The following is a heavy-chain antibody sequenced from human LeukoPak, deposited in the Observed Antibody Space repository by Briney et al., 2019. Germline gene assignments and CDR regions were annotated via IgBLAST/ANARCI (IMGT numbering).Heavy chain of an antibody. D-gene: IGHD3-9*01. CDR1: GFTFSRDW. CDR2: IKEDGSAQ. V-gene: IGHV3-7*01. Sequence: GGSLRLSCVASGFTFSRDWMSWVRQAPGKGLEWVANIKEDGSAQYYADSVKGRFTISRDNTKNSLYLQMNSLTAEDTAMCYCAKDGDGYHNWGQGALVTVSS. J-gene: IGHJ4*02. CDR3: AKDGDGYHN.